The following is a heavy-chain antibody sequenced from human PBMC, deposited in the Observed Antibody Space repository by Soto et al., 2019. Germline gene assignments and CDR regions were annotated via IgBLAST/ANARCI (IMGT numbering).Heavy chain of an antibody. V-gene: IGHV3-23*01. D-gene: IGHD2-15*01. CDR1: GFIFSNYA. J-gene: IGHJ4*02. CDR2: ISGSGADT. CDR3: AKDTGRGGGSVFDY. Sequence: GSLRLSCAPSGFIFSNYAMSWVRQARGKGLEWVSAISGSGADTYYTESVKGRFTISRDNFKNTLYLQMNSLRAEDTAVYYCAKDTGRGGGSVFDYWGQGTLVTVSS.